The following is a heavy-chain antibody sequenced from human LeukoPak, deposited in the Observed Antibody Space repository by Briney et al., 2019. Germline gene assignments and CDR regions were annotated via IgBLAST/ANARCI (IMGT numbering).Heavy chain of an antibody. CDR3: ATRYYSTSPFDP. V-gene: IGHV3-21*01. CDR1: GFTFSSYS. CDR2: ISSSSSYI. D-gene: IGHD3-10*01. Sequence: PGGSLRLSCAASGFTFSSYSMNWVRQAPGKGLEWVSSISSSSSYIYYADSVKGRFTISRDNAKNSLYLQMNSLRAEDTAVYFCATRYYSTSPFDPWDQGTLVTVSS. J-gene: IGHJ5*02.